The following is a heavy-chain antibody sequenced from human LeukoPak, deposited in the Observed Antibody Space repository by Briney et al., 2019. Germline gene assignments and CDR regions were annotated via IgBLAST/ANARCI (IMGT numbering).Heavy chain of an antibody. V-gene: IGHV3-9*01. J-gene: IGHJ4*02. CDR3: AKDMFPTDYGENYFDY. Sequence: QSGGSLRLSCAASGSTFGGSAMHWVRQAPGKGLEWVSTISWNGVHIDYAHSVKGRFTISRDNAKNSLYLQMNSLRAEDTALYYCAKDMFPTDYGENYFDYWGQGTLVTVSS. CDR2: ISWNGVHI. D-gene: IGHD4-17*01. CDR1: GSTFGGSA.